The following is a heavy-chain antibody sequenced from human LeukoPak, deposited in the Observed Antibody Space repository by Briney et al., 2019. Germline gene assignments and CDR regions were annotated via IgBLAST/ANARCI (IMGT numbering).Heavy chain of an antibody. J-gene: IGHJ4*02. CDR3: ARVYSKLWFGELLYFDY. D-gene: IGHD3-10*01. V-gene: IGHV1-69*05. CDR1: GGTFSSYA. Sequence: ASVKVSCKASGGTFSSYAISWVRQAPGQGLEWMGRIIPIFGTANYAQKLQGRVTMTTDTSTSTAYMELRSLRSDDTAVYYCARVYSKLWFGELLYFDYWGQGTLVTVSS. CDR2: IIPIFGTA.